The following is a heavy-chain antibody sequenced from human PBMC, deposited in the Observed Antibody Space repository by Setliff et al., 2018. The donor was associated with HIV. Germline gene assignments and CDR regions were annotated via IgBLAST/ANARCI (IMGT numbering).Heavy chain of an antibody. V-gene: IGHV4-61*09. D-gene: IGHD3-10*01. Sequence: PSETLSLTCTVSGGSISSGSYYWSWIRQPAGKGLGWIGHIYTSGSTNYNPSLKSRVTISADTSENQFSLKLRSVTAADTAVYYCALGMVRGARYYYYYYMDVWGKGTTVTVSS. CDR2: IYTSGST. CDR1: GGSISSGSYY. J-gene: IGHJ6*03. CDR3: ALGMVRGARYYYYYYMDV.